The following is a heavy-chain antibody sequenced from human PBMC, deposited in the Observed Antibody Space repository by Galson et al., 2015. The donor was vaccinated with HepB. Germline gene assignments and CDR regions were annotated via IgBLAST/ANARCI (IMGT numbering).Heavy chain of an antibody. CDR1: GFTFSSYG. D-gene: IGHD3-22*01. CDR2: IWYDGSNK. V-gene: IGHV3-33*01. Sequence: SLRLSCAASGFTFSSYGMHWVRQAPGKGLEWVAVIWYDGSNKYYADSVKGRFTISRDNSKNTLYLQMNSLRAEDTAVYYCARHSSGYYSGYFDYWGQGTLVTVSS. CDR3: ARHSSGYYSGYFDY. J-gene: IGHJ4*02.